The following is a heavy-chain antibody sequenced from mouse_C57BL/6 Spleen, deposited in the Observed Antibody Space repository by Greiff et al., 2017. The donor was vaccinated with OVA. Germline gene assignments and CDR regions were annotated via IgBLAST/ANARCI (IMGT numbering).Heavy chain of an antibody. J-gene: IGHJ1*03. D-gene: IGHD1-1*01. V-gene: IGHV1-55*01. CDR2: IYPGSGST. Sequence: QVQLQQPGAELVKPGASVTMSCKASGYTFTSYWITWVKQRPGQGLEWIGDIYPGSGSTNYNEKFKSKATLTVDTSSSTAYMQLSSLTSEDSAVYYCARWYYYGSRGYFDVWGTGTTVTVSS. CDR1: GYTFTSYW. CDR3: ARWYYYGSRGYFDV.